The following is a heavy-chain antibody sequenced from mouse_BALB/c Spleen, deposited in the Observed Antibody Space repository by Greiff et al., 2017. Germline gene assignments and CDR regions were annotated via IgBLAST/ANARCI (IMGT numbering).Heavy chain of an antibody. V-gene: IGHV5-17*02. CDR2: ISSGSSTI. D-gene: IGHD2-4*01. CDR3: TRGYDYDG. J-gene: IGHJ3*02. CDR1: GFTFSSFG. Sequence: EVQLVESGGGLVQPGGSRKLSCAASGFTFSSFGMHWVRQAPEKGLEWVAYISSGSSTIYYADTVKGRFTISRDNPKNTLFLQMTSLRSEDTAMYYCTRGYDYDGWGQGTLVTVSA.